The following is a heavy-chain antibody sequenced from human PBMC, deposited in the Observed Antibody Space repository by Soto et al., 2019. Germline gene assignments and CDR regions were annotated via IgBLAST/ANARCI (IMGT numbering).Heavy chain of an antibody. CDR3: AKDLRDYYDSSGYNAFDC. CDR2: ISYDGSNK. CDR1: GFTFSSYG. V-gene: IGHV3-30*18. D-gene: IGHD3-22*01. Sequence: HPGGSLRLSCAASGFTFSSYGMHWVRQAPGKGLEWVAVISYDGSNKYYADSVKGRFTISRDNSKNTLYLQMNSLRAEDTAVYYCAKDLRDYYDSSGYNAFDCWGQGTRVTVSS. J-gene: IGHJ4*02.